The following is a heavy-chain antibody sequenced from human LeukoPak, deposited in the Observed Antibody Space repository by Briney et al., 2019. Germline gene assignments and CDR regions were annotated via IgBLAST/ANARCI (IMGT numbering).Heavy chain of an antibody. CDR3: AKWAGSYRCFDD. V-gene: IGHV3-23*01. D-gene: IGHD3-16*02. J-gene: IGHJ4*02. Sequence: GGSLRLSCAASGFTFSSYAMGWARQGPGKGLEWVSSTSTSGANTYYADSVKGRFTISRDNSKNTLFLQMNSLRAEDTAIYYCAKWAGSYRCFDDWGQGTLVTVSS. CDR1: GFTFSSYA. CDR2: TSTSGANT.